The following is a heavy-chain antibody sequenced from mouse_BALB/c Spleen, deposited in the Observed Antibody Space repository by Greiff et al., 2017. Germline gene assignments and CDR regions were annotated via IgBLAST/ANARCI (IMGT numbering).Heavy chain of an antibody. CDR1: GFNIKDTY. D-gene: IGHD1-1*01. V-gene: IGHV14-3*02. Sequence: EVQLQQSGAELVKPGASVKLSCTASGFNIKDTYMHWVKQRPEQGLEWIGRIDPANGNTKYDPKFQGKATITADTSSNTAYLQLSSLTSEDTAVYYCARWIYYYGSSSLYAMDYWGQGTSVTVSS. CDR2: IDPANGNT. CDR3: ARWIYYYGSSSLYAMDY. J-gene: IGHJ4*01.